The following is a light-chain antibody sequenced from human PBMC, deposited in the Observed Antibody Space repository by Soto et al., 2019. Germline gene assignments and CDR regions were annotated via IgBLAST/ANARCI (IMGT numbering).Light chain of an antibody. V-gene: IGKV3-20*01. J-gene: IGKJ1*01. CDR3: QQYGTSPWT. CDR1: QSVSSSY. CDR2: GAS. Sequence: EIVLTQSPGTLSLSPGERATLSCRASQSVSSSYLAWYQQKPGQAPRLLIYGASSRATGIPNRFSGSGSGTDFTLTISRLEREDFAVYYCQQYGTSPWTFGPGTKVDI.